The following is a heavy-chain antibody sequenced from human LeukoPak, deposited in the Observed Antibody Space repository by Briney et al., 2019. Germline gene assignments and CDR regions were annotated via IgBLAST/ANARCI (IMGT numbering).Heavy chain of an antibody. CDR3: ARGSVGDPKSY. V-gene: IGHV4-34*01. Sequence: SESLSLTCAVYGGSFSSYCWSRIRQPPGKGLEWIGEINHSGSTNYNPSLKSRVTISVDTSKNLFSLKLGSVTAADTAVYYCARGSVGDPKSYWGQGTLVTVSS. D-gene: IGHD2-21*02. CDR2: INHSGST. CDR1: GGSFSSYC. J-gene: IGHJ4*02.